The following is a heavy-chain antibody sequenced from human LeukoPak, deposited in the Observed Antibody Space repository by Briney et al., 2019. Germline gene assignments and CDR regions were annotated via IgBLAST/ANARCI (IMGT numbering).Heavy chain of an antibody. Sequence: SVKVSCTVSGGTFSSYAISWVQQAPGQGLEWMGRIIPIHGIANYAQKFQGRVTITADKSTSNAYMELSSLRSEDTAMYYCARDQEGVAAADYWGQGTLVTVSS. J-gene: IGHJ4*02. CDR2: IIPIHGIA. CDR1: GGTFSSYA. D-gene: IGHD6-13*01. CDR3: ARDQEGVAAADY. V-gene: IGHV1-69*04.